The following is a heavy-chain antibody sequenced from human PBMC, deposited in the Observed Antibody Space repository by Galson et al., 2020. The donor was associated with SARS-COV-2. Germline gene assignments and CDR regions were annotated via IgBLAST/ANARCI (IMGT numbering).Heavy chain of an antibody. D-gene: IGHD6-19*01. V-gene: IGHV3-23*01. J-gene: IGHJ4*02. CDR1: GFTFSSYA. CDR3: AVHDPDIAVAGLFDY. CDR2: ISGSGGST. Sequence: GGSLRLSCAASGFTFSSYAMSWVRQAPGKGLEWVSAISGSGGSTYYADSVKGRFTISRDNSKNTLYLQMNSRRAEDTAVYYCAVHDPDIAVAGLFDYWGQGTLVTVSS.